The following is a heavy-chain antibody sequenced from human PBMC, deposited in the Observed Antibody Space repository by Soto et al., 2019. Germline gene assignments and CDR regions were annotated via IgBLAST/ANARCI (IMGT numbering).Heavy chain of an antibody. Sequence: GGSLRLSCAASGFTFSSYDMHWVRQATGKGLEWVSAIGTAGDTYYPGSVKGRFTISRENAKNSLYLQMNSLRAGDTAVYYCERAVYGDYQNIMHYYYMDVWGKGTTVTVSS. V-gene: IGHV3-13*01. CDR3: ERAVYGDYQNIMHYYYMDV. CDR1: GFTFSSYD. D-gene: IGHD4-17*01. CDR2: IGTAGDT. J-gene: IGHJ6*03.